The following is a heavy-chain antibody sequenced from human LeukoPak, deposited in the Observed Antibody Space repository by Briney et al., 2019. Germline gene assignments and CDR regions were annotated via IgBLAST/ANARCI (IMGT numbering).Heavy chain of an antibody. CDR3: ARFSGSGSYYFDY. Sequence: PSETLSLTCTVSGGSISGYYWSWIRQPPGKGLEWIGEINHSGSTNYNPSLKSRVTISVDTSKNQFSLKLSSVTAADTAVYYCARFSGSGSYYFDYWGQGTLVTVSS. CDR2: INHSGST. J-gene: IGHJ4*02. CDR1: GGSISGYY. V-gene: IGHV4-34*01. D-gene: IGHD1-26*01.